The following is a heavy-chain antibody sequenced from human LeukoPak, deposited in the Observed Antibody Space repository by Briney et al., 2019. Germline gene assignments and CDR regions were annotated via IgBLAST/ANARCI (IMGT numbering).Heavy chain of an antibody. CDR3: ARADSNNWDAKYYFDY. CDR1: GYTFTGYY. Sequence: ASVKVSCKASGYTFTGYYMHWLRQAPGQGLEWMGRINPNSGGTNYAQKFQGRVTMTRDTSITTAYMELSRLRSDDTAVYYCARADSNNWDAKYYFDYWGQGALVTVSS. D-gene: IGHD1-26*01. CDR2: INPNSGGT. J-gene: IGHJ4*02. V-gene: IGHV1-2*06.